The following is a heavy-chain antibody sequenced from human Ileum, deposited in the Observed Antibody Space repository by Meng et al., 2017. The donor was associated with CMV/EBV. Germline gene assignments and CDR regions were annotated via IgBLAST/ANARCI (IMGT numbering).Heavy chain of an antibody. Sequence: SETLSLTCAVYGGSFSGYYWSWIRQPPGKGLEWIGEINHSGSTNYNPSLKSRVTISVDTSKNQFSLKLSSVTAADTAVYYCAGEQQLAAVRYWGQGTLVTGAS. D-gene: IGHD6-13*01. CDR1: GGSFSGYY. J-gene: IGHJ4*02. CDR3: AGEQQLAAVRY. CDR2: INHSGST. V-gene: IGHV4-34*01.